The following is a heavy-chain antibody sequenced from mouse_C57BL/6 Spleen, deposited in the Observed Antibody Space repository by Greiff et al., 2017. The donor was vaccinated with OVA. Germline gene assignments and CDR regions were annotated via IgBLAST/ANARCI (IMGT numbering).Heavy chain of an antibody. Sequence: QVQLQQSGAELVMPGASVKLSCKASGYTFTSYWMHWVKQRPGQGLEWIGEIDPSDSYTNYNQKFKGKSTLTVDKSSSTAYMQLSSLTSEDSAVYYCARLLLLRSRYFDVWGTGTTVTVSS. J-gene: IGHJ1*03. D-gene: IGHD1-1*01. V-gene: IGHV1-69*01. CDR2: IDPSDSYT. CDR3: ARLLLLRSRYFDV. CDR1: GYTFTSYW.